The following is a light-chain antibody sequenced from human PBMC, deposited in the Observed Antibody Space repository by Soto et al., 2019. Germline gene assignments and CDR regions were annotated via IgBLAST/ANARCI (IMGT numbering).Light chain of an antibody. CDR2: AAS. CDR3: QQYSSYWT. Sequence: DIQMTQSPSSLSASVGDRVTITCRASQSISSYLNWYQQKPGKAPKLLIYAASSLQSGVPPRFSARGSGTEFTLSISSLQPDDFATYYCQQYSSYWTFGQGTKVDI. CDR1: QSISSY. J-gene: IGKJ1*01. V-gene: IGKV1-39*01.